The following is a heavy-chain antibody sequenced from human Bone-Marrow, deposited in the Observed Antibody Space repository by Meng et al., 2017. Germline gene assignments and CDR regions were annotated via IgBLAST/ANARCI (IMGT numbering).Heavy chain of an antibody. D-gene: IGHD3-16*01. CDR1: GFTFSFYE. CDR3: ARDPRGSFDF. J-gene: IGHJ4*02. V-gene: IGHV3-21*05. CDR2: INPSSEVI. Sequence: GGSLRLSCVGSGFTFSFYEMDWVRQVPGKGLEWVSYINPSSEVIAYADSVKGQFTISRDNAKNSLYLQMSSLRVEDTAIYYCARDPRGSFDFLGQGTLVTVSS.